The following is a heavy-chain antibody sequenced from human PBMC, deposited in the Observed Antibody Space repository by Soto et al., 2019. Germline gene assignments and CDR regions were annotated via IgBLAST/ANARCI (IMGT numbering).Heavy chain of an antibody. CDR1: GASVSSGTYY. J-gene: IGHJ5*02. CDR3: ARGAGFSYARTWFDI. CDR2: IYYTGST. V-gene: IGHV4-61*03. Sequence: QVQLQESGPGLVKPSETLSLTCTVFGASVSSGTYYCIWLRQAPGKGLVWVGHIYYTGSTNYNSSLNNRVTISVDTSKNHFSLQLTSVTAADTAVYYCARGAGFSYARTWFDIWGQGTLVTVSS. D-gene: IGHD5-18*01.